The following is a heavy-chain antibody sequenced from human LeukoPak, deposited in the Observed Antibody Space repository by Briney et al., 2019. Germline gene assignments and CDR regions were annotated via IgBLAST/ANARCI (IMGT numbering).Heavy chain of an antibody. V-gene: IGHV4-59*08. J-gene: IGHJ4*02. D-gene: IGHD1-14*01. CDR1: GGSISSYY. CDR2: IYYSGST. CDR3: ARHGTISSESYFDY. Sequence: PSETLSLTCSVSGGSISSYYWSWIRQPPGKRLEWIGYIYYSGSTNYNPSLKSRVTISVDTSKNDFSLRLSSVTAADTAVYYCARHGTISSESYFDYWGQGALVTVSS.